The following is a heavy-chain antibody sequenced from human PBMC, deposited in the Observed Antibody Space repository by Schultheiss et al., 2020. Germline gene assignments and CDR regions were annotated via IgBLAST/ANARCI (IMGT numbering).Heavy chain of an antibody. Sequence: SETLSLTCAVSGGSISSSNWWSWVRQPPGKGLEWIGSIYHSGSTYYNPSLKSRVTISVDTSKNQFSLKLNSVTAADTAVYYCARHTGTYRFDVWGQGTMVTVSS. CDR2: IYHSGST. CDR3: ARHTGTYRFDV. J-gene: IGHJ3*01. V-gene: IGHV4-4*02. D-gene: IGHD1-26*01. CDR1: GGSISSSNW.